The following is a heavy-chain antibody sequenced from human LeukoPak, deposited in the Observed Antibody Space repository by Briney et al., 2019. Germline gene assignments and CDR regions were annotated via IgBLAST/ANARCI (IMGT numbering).Heavy chain of an antibody. V-gene: IGHV4-34*01. CDR3: ASSYGDLDY. D-gene: IGHD4-17*01. CDR2: INHSGST. Sequence: SETLSLTCAVYGGSFSGYYWSWIRQPPGKGLEWIGEINHSGSTNYNPSLKSRVTISVDTSKNQFSLKLCSVTAADTAVYYCASSYGDLDYWGQGTLVTVSS. J-gene: IGHJ4*02. CDR1: GGSFSGYY.